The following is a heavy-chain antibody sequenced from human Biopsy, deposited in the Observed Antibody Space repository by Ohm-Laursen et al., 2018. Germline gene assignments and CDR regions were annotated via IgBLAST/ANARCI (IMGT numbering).Heavy chain of an antibody. J-gene: IGHJ4*02. CDR1: GFTFDDYT. D-gene: IGHD3-22*01. CDR3: AKRMFSFDSRDIFDY. CDR2: INIDGSTT. V-gene: IGHV3-74*01. Sequence: SLRLSCAASGFTFDDYTMHWVRQGPGKGLVWVSRINIDGSTTRYADSVKGRFTISRDNSRNTLYLQMNSLTAEDTALYYCAKRMFSFDSRDIFDYWGQGSLVTVTS.